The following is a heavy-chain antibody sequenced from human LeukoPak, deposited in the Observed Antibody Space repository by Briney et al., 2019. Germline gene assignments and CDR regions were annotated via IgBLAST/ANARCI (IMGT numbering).Heavy chain of an antibody. CDR1: GFTFSSYA. CDR3: AKRGPGSSYPYYFDY. D-gene: IGHD3-10*01. V-gene: IGHV3-23*01. CDR2: ISGSGGST. Sequence: GGSLRLSCAASGFTFSSYAMSWVRQAPGKGLEWVSAISGSGGSTYYADSVKGRFTISRDNSKNTLYLQMNSLRAEDTAAYYCAKRGPGSSYPYYFDYWGQGTLVTVSS. J-gene: IGHJ4*02.